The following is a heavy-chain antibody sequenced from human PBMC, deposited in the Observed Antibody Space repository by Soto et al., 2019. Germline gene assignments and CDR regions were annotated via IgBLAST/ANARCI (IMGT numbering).Heavy chain of an antibody. CDR2: IYYSGST. J-gene: IGHJ4*02. Sequence: SETPSLTSTVAGCSISSFDWSWIRPPPGKGLEWIGYIYYSGSTNYNPSLKSRVTISVDTSKNQFSLKLSSVTAADTAVYYCARVRRLDEEYYLDYRGQGTLVTVSS. V-gene: IGHV4-59*01. CDR1: GCSISSFD. CDR3: ARVRRLDEEYYLDY. D-gene: IGHD6-19*01.